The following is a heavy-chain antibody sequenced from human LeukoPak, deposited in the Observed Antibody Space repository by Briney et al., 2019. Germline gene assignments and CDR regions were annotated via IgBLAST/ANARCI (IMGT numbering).Heavy chain of an antibody. J-gene: IGHJ4*02. CDR1: GFTFSNYG. Sequence: GGSLRLSCVASGFTFSNYGMHWVRQAPGKGLEWVANINQDGSETYYVDSAKGRFTISRDNAKNSLYLQMDSLRVEDTAMYYCTQALDFWGQGTLVTVSS. CDR2: INQDGSET. CDR3: TQALDF. V-gene: IGHV3-7*01.